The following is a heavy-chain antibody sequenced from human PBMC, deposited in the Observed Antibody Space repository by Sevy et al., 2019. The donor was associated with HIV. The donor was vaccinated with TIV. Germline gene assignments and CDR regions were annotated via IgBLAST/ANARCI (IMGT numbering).Heavy chain of an antibody. D-gene: IGHD5-18*01. Sequence: ASVKVSCKASGYTFTGYYMHWVRQAPGQGLEWMGWINPNSGGTNYAQKFQGRVTMTRDTSISTAYMELSRLRSDDTAVYYWARDMRRIQLWLPLGYYYYGMDVWGQGTTVTVSS. CDR3: ARDMRRIQLWLPLGYYYYGMDV. V-gene: IGHV1-2*02. CDR1: GYTFTGYY. J-gene: IGHJ6*02. CDR2: INPNSGGT.